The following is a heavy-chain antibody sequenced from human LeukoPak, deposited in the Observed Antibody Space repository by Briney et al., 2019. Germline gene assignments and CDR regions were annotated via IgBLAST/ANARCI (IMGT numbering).Heavy chain of an antibody. D-gene: IGHD2-2*01. CDR2: INHSGST. CDR3: ARGYCSSTSCFLNWFDP. Sequence: GSLRLSCAASGFTFSRYTMNWVRQPPGKGLEWIGEINHSGSTNYNPSLKSRVTISVDTSKNQFSLKLSSVTAADTAVYYCARGYCSSTSCFLNWFDPWGQGTLVTVSS. CDR1: GFTFSRYT. V-gene: IGHV4-34*01. J-gene: IGHJ5*02.